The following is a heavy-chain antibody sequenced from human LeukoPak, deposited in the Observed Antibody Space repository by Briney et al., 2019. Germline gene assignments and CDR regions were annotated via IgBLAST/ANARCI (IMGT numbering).Heavy chain of an antibody. J-gene: IGHJ4*02. V-gene: IGHV4-30-2*02. CDR2: IYHSGST. Sequence: SQTLSLTCAVSGGSISSGGYSWSWIRQPPGKGLEWIGYIYHSGSTNYNPSLKSRVTISVDTSKNQFSLSLSSVTAADTAVYYCARGPTLTSDYWGQGTLVTVSS. CDR3: ARGPTLTSDY. D-gene: IGHD4-17*01. CDR1: GGSISSGGYS.